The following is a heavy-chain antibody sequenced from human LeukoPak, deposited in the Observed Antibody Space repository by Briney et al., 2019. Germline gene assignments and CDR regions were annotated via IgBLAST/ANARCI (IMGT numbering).Heavy chain of an antibody. V-gene: IGHV1-69*13. D-gene: IGHD2-2*01. J-gene: IGHJ5*02. CDR1: GGTFSSYA. CDR2: IIPIFGTA. CDR3: ARDRANCSSTSCYVRWVGWFDP. Sequence: SVKVSCKASGGTFSSYAITGVRQAPGQGLEWMGGIIPIFGTANYAQKFQGRVTITADESTSTAYMELSSPRSEDTAVYYCARDRANCSSTSCYVRWVGWFDPWGQGTLVTVSS.